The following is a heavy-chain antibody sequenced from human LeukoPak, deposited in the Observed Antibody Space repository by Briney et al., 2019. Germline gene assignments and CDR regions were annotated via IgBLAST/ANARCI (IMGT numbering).Heavy chain of an antibody. J-gene: IGHJ6*02. Sequence: GGSLRLSCAASGFSFSSHWVHWVRQAPGKGLVWVSRISDDGSYTSNVDSVKGRFTISRDNVNNMLYLHMNSLRAEDTAVYYCARANYDFWSGSYYAMDVWGQGTTVTVSS. V-gene: IGHV3-74*01. CDR1: GFSFSSHW. CDR2: ISDDGSYT. D-gene: IGHD3-3*01. CDR3: ARANYDFWSGSYYAMDV.